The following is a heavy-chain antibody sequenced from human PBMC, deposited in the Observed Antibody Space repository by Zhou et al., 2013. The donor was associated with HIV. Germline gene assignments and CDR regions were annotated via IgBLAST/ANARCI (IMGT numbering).Heavy chain of an antibody. J-gene: IGHJ4*02. CDR2: INPNNGGT. CDR1: GGTFSNYG. CDR3: ARDQGPGRGKGLDY. D-gene: IGHD3-16*01. Sequence: QVQLVQSGAEVKKPGSSVKVPCKASGGTFSNYGISWVRQAPGQGLEWMGWINPNNGGTSYAQKFQDRATITRDTSTGVVYLGLIGLRSADTAVYFCARDQGPGRGKGLDYWGRGSLVTVSS. V-gene: IGHV1-2*02.